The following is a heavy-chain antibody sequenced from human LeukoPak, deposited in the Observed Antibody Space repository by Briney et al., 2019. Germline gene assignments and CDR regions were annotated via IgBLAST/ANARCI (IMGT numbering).Heavy chain of an antibody. CDR3: ARDTVVVVSATSLFDY. D-gene: IGHD2-15*01. J-gene: IGHJ4*02. CDR1: GFTFSTYN. Sequence: PGGSLRLSCAASGFTFSTYNMNWVRQAPGKGLEWVSSISSRSTYIHYADSMKGRFTISRDNAKNSLYLQMNSLRAEDTAVFYCARDTVVVVSATSLFDYWGQGTLVTVSS. V-gene: IGHV3-21*04. CDR2: ISSRSTYI.